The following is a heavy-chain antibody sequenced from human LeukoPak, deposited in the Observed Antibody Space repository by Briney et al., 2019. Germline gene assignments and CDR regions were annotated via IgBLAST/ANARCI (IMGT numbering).Heavy chain of an antibody. J-gene: IGHJ4*02. CDR1: GGSISSYY. Sequence: ASETLSLTCTVSGGSISSYYWSWIRQPPGKGLEWIGYIYYSGSTNYNPSLKSRVTISVDTSKNQFSLKLSSVTAADTAVYYCARHSSSGWYVYYFDYWGQGTLVTVSS. V-gene: IGHV4-59*08. CDR2: IYYSGST. CDR3: ARHSSSGWYVYYFDY. D-gene: IGHD6-19*01.